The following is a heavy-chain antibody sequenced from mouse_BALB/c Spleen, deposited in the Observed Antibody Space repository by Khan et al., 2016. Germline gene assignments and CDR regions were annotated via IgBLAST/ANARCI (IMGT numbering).Heavy chain of an antibody. D-gene: IGHD1-2*01. J-gene: IGHJ4*01. CDR1: GYTFTDYY. CDR3: ARSYYGYFAMDY. CDR2: IFPGSGIT. Sequence: VQLQESGTELPRPGASVKLSCKASGYTFTDYYLHWVKQRTGQGLEWIGEIFPGSGITYSTEKFKGKASLTADTSSSTAYMQLSSLTSEDSAVYCCARSYYGYFAMDYWGHGASVTVSS. V-gene: IGHV1-77*01.